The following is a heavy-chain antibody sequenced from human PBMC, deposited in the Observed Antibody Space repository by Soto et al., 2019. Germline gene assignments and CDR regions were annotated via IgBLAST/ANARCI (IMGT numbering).Heavy chain of an antibody. J-gene: IGHJ3*01. D-gene: IGHD1-1*01. CDR2: LYDVFGS. Sequence: DVHLVESGGGLIQPGASLRLSCAAFGLTVSGTKYVAWLRQAPGKGLEWVSALYDVFGSFYADSVKGRFTTSSDRSKSTVYLQMNDLRPDDTAVYYCASWHEREHAYDVWGQGTTVIVSS. V-gene: IGHV3-53*01. CDR3: ASWHEREHAYDV. CDR1: GLTVSGTKY.